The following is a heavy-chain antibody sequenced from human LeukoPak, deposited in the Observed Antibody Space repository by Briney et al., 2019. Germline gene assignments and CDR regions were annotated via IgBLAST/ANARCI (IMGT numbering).Heavy chain of an antibody. CDR3: ARESITGDRDFDY. CDR2: ISSGSRTI. Sequence: TGGSLRLSCAASGFTFSGYWMHWVRQAPGRGLEWISYISSGSRTIFYADSVKGRFTISRDNAKNSLYLLMNSLRADDTAVYYCARESITGDRDFDYWGQGTLITVSS. D-gene: IGHD7-27*01. V-gene: IGHV3-48*01. CDR1: GFTFSGYW. J-gene: IGHJ4*02.